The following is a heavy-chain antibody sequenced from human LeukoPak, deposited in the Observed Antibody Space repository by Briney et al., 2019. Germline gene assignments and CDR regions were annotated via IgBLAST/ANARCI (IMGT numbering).Heavy chain of an antibody. Sequence: SETLSLTCTVSGGSISSYYWSWIRQPAGKGLEWIGRIYTSGSTNYNPSLKSRVTMSVDTSKNQFSLELSSVTAADTAVYYCARALDYGVRYDAFDIWGQGTMVTVSS. V-gene: IGHV4-4*07. CDR1: GGSISSYY. D-gene: IGHD4-17*01. CDR3: ARALDYGVRYDAFDI. J-gene: IGHJ3*02. CDR2: IYTSGST.